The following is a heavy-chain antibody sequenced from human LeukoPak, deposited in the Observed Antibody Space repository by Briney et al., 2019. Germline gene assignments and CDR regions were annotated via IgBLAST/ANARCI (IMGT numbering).Heavy chain of an antibody. V-gene: IGHV5-51*01. D-gene: IGHD2-21*02. CDR1: GYSFTSYW. Sequence: GESLKISCKGSGYSFTSYWIGWVRQMPGKGLEWMGIIYPGDSETRYSPSFQGQVTISVDKSTSTAYLQWSSLKASDTAIYYCARLAYCGGDCYRTTRGYFQYWGQGTLVTVSS. CDR2: IYPGDSET. J-gene: IGHJ1*01. CDR3: ARLAYCGGDCYRTTRGYFQY.